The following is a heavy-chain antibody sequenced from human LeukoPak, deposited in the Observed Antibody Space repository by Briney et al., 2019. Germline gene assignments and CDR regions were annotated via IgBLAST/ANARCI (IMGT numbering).Heavy chain of an antibody. CDR3: ARVYYDSSGYGGFDY. CDR2: INWNGGST. Sequence: GGSLRLSCAASGFTLDDYGMSWVRQAPGKGLEWVSGINWNGGSTGYAGSVKGRFTISRDNAKNSLYLQMNSLRAEDTALYYCARVYYDSSGYGGFDYWGQGTLVTVSS. J-gene: IGHJ4*02. V-gene: IGHV3-20*04. CDR1: GFTLDDYG. D-gene: IGHD3-22*01.